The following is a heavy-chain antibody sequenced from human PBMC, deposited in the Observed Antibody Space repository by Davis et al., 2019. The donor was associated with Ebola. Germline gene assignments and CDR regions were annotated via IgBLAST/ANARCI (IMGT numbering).Heavy chain of an antibody. CDR1: GGSITSTNW. CDR3: ARSQYSSSWYNWFDP. J-gene: IGHJ5*02. CDR2: IYHGGIT. V-gene: IGHV4-4*02. Sequence: SETLSLTCAVSGGSITSTNWWSWVRQPPGKGLEWIGEIYHGGITNYNPSLKSRVTISVDKSKNQFSLKLSSVTAADTAVYYCARSQYSSSWYNWFDPWGQGTLVTVSS. D-gene: IGHD6-13*01.